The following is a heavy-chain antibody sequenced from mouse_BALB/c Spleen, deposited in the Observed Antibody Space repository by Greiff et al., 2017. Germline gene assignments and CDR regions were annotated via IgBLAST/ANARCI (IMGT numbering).Heavy chain of an antibody. V-gene: IGHV2-9*02. CDR3: ARTAYYGITGGAMDY. CDR2: IWAGGST. D-gene: IGHD2-10*01. J-gene: IGHJ4*01. Sequence: VQLQQSGPGLVAPSQSLSITCTVSGFSLTSYGVHWVRQPPGKGLEWLGVIWAGGSTNYNSALMSRLSISKDNSKSQVFLKMNSLQTDDTAMYYCARTAYYGITGGAMDYWGQGTSVTVSS. CDR1: GFSLTSYG.